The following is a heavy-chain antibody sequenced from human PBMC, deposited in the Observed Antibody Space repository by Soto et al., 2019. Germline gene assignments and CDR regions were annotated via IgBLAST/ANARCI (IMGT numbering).Heavy chain of an antibody. CDR3: ARERSAAGTGWFDP. J-gene: IGHJ5*02. V-gene: IGHV1-8*01. CDR2: MNPNSGNT. Sequence: GASVKVSCKASGYTFTSYDINWVRQATGQGLEWMGWMNPNSGNTGYAQKFQGRVTMTRNTSISTAYMELSSLRYEDTAVYYCARERSAAGTGWFDPWGQGNLVTVSS. CDR1: GYTFTSYD. D-gene: IGHD6-13*01.